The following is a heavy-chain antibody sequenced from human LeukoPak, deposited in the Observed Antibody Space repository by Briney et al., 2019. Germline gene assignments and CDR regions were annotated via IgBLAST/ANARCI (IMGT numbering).Heavy chain of an antibody. CDR2: ISSSSSYT. D-gene: IGHD3-10*01. CDR3: ARVKEFRGSFDP. V-gene: IGHV3-11*06. Sequence: GGSLRLFCAASGFTFSDYYMSCIRQAPGKGLEWVSYISSSSSYTNYADSVKGRFTISRDNAKNSLYLQMNSLRAEDTAVYYCARVKEFRGSFDPWGQGTLVTVSS. CDR1: GFTFSDYY. J-gene: IGHJ5*02.